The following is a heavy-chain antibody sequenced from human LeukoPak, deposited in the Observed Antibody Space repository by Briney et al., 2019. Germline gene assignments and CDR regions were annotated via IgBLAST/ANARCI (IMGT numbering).Heavy chain of an antibody. CDR2: IKSKTDGGTT. V-gene: IGHV3-15*01. D-gene: IGHD2-2*01. CDR3: TTGKSSTSPRFDY. Sequence: GGSLRLSCAASGFTFSNAWMSWVRQAPGKGLELVGRIKSKTDGGTTDYAAPVKGRFTISRDDSKNTLYLQMNSLKTEDTAVYYCTTGKSSTSPRFDYWGQGTLVTVSS. J-gene: IGHJ4*02. CDR1: GFTFSNAW.